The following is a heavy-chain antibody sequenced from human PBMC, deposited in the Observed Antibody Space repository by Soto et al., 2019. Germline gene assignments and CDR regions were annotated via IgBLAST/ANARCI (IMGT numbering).Heavy chain of an antibody. D-gene: IGHD3-10*01. Sequence: QVQLQESGPGLVKPSETLSLSCTVSGGSISSYYWSWFRQSPGKRMEWIGYVHHSWGSSYNPSLQSRVAISLDTSNSQFSLKVTSVTAPDTAVYYCARQGFGPLHGLVDVWGQGTTVTVSS. CDR2: VHHSWGS. V-gene: IGHV4-59*08. CDR3: ARQGFGPLHGLVDV. CDR1: GGSISSYY. J-gene: IGHJ6*02.